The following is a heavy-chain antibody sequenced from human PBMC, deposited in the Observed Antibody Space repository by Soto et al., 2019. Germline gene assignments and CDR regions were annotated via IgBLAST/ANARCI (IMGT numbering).Heavy chain of an antibody. CDR1: GYTFTSYG. D-gene: IGHD1-26*01. V-gene: IGHV1-18*01. CDR3: ARGGWELPTYYYGMDV. J-gene: IGHJ6*02. CDR2: ISAYNGNT. Sequence: ASVKVSCKASGYTFTSYGISWVRQAPGQGLEWMGWISAYNGNTNYAQKLQGRVTMTTDTSTSTAYMELRSLRSDDTAVYYCARGGWELPTYYYGMDVWGQGTTVTVSS.